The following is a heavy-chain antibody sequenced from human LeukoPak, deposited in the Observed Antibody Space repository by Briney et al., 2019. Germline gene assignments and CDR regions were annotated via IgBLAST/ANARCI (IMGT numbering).Heavy chain of an antibody. CDR3: AKRAVGPFDY. V-gene: IGHV3-23*01. CDR2: FSGSGGST. D-gene: IGHD4-23*01. J-gene: IGHJ4*02. CDR1: GFTFSSYA. Sequence: GGSLRLSCAASGFTFSSYAMSWVRQAPGKGLAWVSAFSGSGGSTYYADSLKGRFTISRDNSKNTLYLQMNSLRAEDTAVYYCAKRAVGPFDYWGQGTLVTVSS.